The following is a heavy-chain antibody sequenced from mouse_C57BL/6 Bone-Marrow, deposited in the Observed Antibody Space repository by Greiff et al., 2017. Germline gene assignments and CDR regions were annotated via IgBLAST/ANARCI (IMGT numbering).Heavy chain of an antibody. V-gene: IGHV1-78*01. D-gene: IGHD2-1*01. CDR1: GYTFTDHT. CDR3: ARGGNGNYGDYAMDY. Sequence: VQLQQSDAELVKPGASVKISCKVSGYTFTDHTIHWMKQRPEQGLEWIGYIYPRDGSTKYNEKFKGKATLTADKSSSTAYMQLNSLTSEDSAVYFCARGGNGNYGDYAMDYWGQGTSGTGSS. CDR2: IYPRDGST. J-gene: IGHJ4*01.